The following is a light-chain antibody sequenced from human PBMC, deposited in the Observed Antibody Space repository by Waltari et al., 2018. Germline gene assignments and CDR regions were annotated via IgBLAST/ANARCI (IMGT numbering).Light chain of an antibody. J-gene: IGKJ5*01. V-gene: IGKV3-15*01. Sequence: EVVMTQSPATLSVSPGGRATLSCRASQRIATNLAWYQQRRGQAPRLLIFDASTRATSISGRFSGSGSGKEFTLTISSLQSEDSAVYYCQQYNRWPPITFGQGTRLEIK. CDR2: DAS. CDR1: QRIATN. CDR3: QQYNRWPPIT.